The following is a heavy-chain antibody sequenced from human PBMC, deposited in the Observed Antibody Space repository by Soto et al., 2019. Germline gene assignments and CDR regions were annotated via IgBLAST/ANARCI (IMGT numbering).Heavy chain of an antibody. Sequence: QVQLQESGPGLVKPSETLSLTCTVSGGSISSYYWSWIRQPAGQGREWIGRIYTSGSTTYNPSLRSRVTMSVDTSKNQFSLELSYVTAADSAVYYCSRGDFDDYYFDYWGQGALVTVSS. J-gene: IGHJ4*02. CDR2: IYTSGST. CDR1: GGSISSYY. V-gene: IGHV4-4*07. CDR3: SRGDFDDYYFDY. D-gene: IGHD3-10*01.